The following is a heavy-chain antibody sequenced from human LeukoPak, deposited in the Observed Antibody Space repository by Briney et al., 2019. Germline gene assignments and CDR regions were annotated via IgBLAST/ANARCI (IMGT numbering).Heavy chain of an antibody. J-gene: IGHJ4*02. D-gene: IGHD3-22*01. V-gene: IGHV1-3*04. CDR2: TNTGNGNT. CDR1: GYTFTDYA. Sequence: ASVKVSCKASGYTFTDYAIHWVRQAPGQRLEWKGWTNTGNGNTKYSQKFQDRVTLTRDTSASTVYMELSSLRSEDTAVYYCAREYYYDETPDYWGQGTLVTVSS. CDR3: AREYYYDETPDY.